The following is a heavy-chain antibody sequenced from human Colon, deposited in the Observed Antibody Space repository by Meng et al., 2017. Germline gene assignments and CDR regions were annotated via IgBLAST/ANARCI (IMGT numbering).Heavy chain of an antibody. Sequence: GGSLRLSCATSGFTFSDHYMTWIRRAPGKGLEWVAYISTGATTISYRDSLKGRFTISRDDSTNSLYLQMNSLRGDNTAVYFCARGHWGLDYWGKGTLVTVSS. CDR2: ISTGATTI. CDR3: ARGHWGLDY. CDR1: GFTFSDHY. J-gene: IGHJ4*02. V-gene: IGHV3-11*01. D-gene: IGHD7-27*01.